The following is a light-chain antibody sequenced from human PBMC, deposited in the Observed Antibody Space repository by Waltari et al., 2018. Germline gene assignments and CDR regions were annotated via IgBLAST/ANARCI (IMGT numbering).Light chain of an antibody. V-gene: IGLV2-14*03. Sequence: QSALTQPASVSGSPGQSITISCTGTSDDIGAYSYVTWYHQRPGKVPKLIIYDLTGRPSGVSNRCSGSKSGSTAFLTVSGLQAEDEGLFYCSAYTSRGTLKFGGGTRVTVL. J-gene: IGLJ2*01. CDR1: SDDIGAYSY. CDR3: SAYTSRGTLK. CDR2: DLT.